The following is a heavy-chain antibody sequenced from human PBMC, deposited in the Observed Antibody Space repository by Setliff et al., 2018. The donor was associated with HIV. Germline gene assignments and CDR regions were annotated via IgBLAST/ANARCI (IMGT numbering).Heavy chain of an antibody. D-gene: IGHD3-22*01. V-gene: IGHV4-34*01. CDR2: INHSGKT. CDR3: ASGYQYDSSGYYYVTPIDY. CDR1: GGSFSGYY. Sequence: SETLSLTCAVYGGSFSGYYWTWIRQPPGKGLEWIGDINHSGKTNYNRSLKSRVTISLDTSKNQFSLRLTSVTAADTAVYYCASGYQYDSSGYYYVTPIDYWGQGTLVTVSS. J-gene: IGHJ4*02.